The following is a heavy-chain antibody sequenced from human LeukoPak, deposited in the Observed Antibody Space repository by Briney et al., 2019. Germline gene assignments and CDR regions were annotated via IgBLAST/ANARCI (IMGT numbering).Heavy chain of an antibody. Sequence: PSQTLSLTCTVSGGSISSGSYYWGWIRQPPGRGLEWIGGIYHSGSTYYNPSLKSRVTISVDTSKNQFSLKLSSVTAADTAVYYCAREIVSDGYSSGWYGGDWGQGTLVTVSS. CDR1: GGSISSGSYY. CDR3: AREIVSDGYSSGWYGGD. V-gene: IGHV4-39*07. CDR2: IYHSGST. D-gene: IGHD6-19*01. J-gene: IGHJ4*02.